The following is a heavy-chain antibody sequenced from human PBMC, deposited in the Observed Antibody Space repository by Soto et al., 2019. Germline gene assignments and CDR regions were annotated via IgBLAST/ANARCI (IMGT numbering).Heavy chain of an antibody. D-gene: IGHD2-21*01. CDR3: AIVGLDVDS. CDR2: IIPILGRP. J-gene: IGHJ4*02. CDR1: GDTPSTYA. V-gene: IGHV1-69*14. Sequence: QVQLVQSGAEVQKPGSSVNVSCKASGDTPSTYAISWVRQAPGQGLEWMGGIIPILGRPNYAQRFQRRITTSADTSTRTTYMEVNSVTAADTAVFYSAIVGLDVDSWGQGTLVTVSS.